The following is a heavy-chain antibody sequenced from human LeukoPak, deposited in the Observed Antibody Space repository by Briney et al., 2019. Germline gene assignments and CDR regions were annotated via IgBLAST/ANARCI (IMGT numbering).Heavy chain of an antibody. J-gene: IGHJ5*02. CDR1: GGSISSYY. D-gene: IGHD2-15*01. CDR2: IYYSGST. V-gene: IGHV4-59*01. CDR3: ARGVGCSGGSCPLGYWFDP. Sequence: SETLSLTCTVSGGSISSYYWSWIRQPPGKGLEWVGYIYYSGSTNYNPSLKSRFTISVDTSKNQFSLTLSSVTAADTAVYYCARGVGCSGGSCPLGYWFDPWGQGTLVTVSS.